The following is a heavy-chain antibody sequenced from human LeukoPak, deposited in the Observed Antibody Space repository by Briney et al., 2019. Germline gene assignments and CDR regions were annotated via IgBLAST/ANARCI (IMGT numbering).Heavy chain of an antibody. V-gene: IGHV4-34*01. J-gene: IGHJ4*02. D-gene: IGHD6-19*01. CDR3: ARQWLVSPLFDY. CDR2: INHSGST. CDR1: GGSLSGYY. Sequence: PSETLSLTCAVYGGSLSGYYWSWFRQPPGRGLEWIGEINHSGSTNYNPSLKSRGTISVDTSKNQLSLKLSSKTAADTAVYYCARQWLVSPLFDYWGQGTLVTVSS.